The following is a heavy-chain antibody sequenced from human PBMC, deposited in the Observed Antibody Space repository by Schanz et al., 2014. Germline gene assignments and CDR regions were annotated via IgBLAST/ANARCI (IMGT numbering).Heavy chain of an antibody. CDR2: ISWNSGSV. D-gene: IGHD4-4*01. Sequence: EVQLVESGGGLVQPGRSLRLSCAASGFTFDNYAMHWVRQAPGKGLEWVSSISWNSGSVAYADSVKGRFTISRDDAKNSLYLKMNRLRAEATALYSCTKDRPTTVNRVGYYSGMDVWGQGTTVTVSS. J-gene: IGHJ6*02. CDR1: GFTFDNYA. V-gene: IGHV3-9*01. CDR3: TKDRPTTVNRVGYYSGMDV.